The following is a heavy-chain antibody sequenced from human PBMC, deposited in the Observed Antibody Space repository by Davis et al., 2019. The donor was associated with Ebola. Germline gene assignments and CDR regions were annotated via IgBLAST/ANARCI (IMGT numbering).Heavy chain of an antibody. CDR3: ARLTIEETTLWLPAKFDL. CDR1: GVSLSSGSHY. D-gene: IGHD1-14*01. CDR2: VYQSKST. J-gene: IGHJ2*01. V-gene: IGHV4-39*01. Sequence: MPSETLSLTCTVSGVSLSSGSHYWGWIRQPPGKGLEWIENVYWSVYQSKSTYYNRSLNSRAIVSGDTSKNQLSLSLTSVSAADTAVYYCARLTIEETTLWLPAKFDLWGRGTLVTVSS.